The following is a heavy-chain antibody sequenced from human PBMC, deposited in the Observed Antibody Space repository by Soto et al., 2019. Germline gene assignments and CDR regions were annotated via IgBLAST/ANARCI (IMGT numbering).Heavy chain of an antibody. J-gene: IGHJ6*03. V-gene: IGHV1-8*01. Sequence: ASVKVSCKASGYTFTSYDINWVRQATGQGLEWMGWMNPNSGNTGYAQKFQGRVTMTRNTSISTAYMELSSLRSEDTAVYYCGRGLGFFTIGVCYEIYYYYYYSAFWVKGTTVTVSS. CDR1: GYTFTSYD. CDR3: GRGLGFFTIGVCYEIYYYYYYSAF. D-gene: IGHD2-8*01. CDR2: MNPNSGNT.